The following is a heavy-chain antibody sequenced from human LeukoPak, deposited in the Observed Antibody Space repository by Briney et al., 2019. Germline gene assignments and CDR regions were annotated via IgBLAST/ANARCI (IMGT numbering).Heavy chain of an antibody. D-gene: IGHD1-1*01. CDR1: GYTFTGYY. V-gene: IGHV1-2*02. Sequence: GASVKVSCKASGYTFTGYYMHWVRQAPGQGLEWMGWINPNSGGTNYAQKFQGRVTMTRDTSISTAYMELSRLRSDDTAVYYCARDSQLERRRGSWFDPWGQGTLVTVSS. J-gene: IGHJ5*02. CDR2: INPNSGGT. CDR3: ARDSQLERRRGSWFDP.